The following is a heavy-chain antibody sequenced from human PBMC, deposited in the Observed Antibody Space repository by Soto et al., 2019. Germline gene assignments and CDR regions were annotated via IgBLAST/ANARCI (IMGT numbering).Heavy chain of an antibody. J-gene: IGHJ4*02. CDR2: TYHRSKWYN. Sequence: QSQTLSLTCAISGDSVSNNIVAWNWIRQSPSRGLEWLGRTYHRSKWYNDYAVSVNSRVTINPDTFKNQFSLQLNSVTPEDTAVYYCSRGYDFFDYWGQGTLVTVSS. CDR1: GDSVSNNIVA. D-gene: IGHD5-12*01. CDR3: SRGYDFFDY. V-gene: IGHV6-1*01.